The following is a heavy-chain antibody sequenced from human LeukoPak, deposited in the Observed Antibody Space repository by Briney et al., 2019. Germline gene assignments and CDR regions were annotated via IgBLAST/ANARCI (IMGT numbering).Heavy chain of an antibody. Sequence: GRSLRLSCAASGFTFSSYGMHWVRPAPGKGLERVAVIWYDGSNKYYADSVKGRFTISRDNSKNTLYLQMNSLRAEDTAVYYCARDKAGDYFDYWGQGTLVTVSS. CDR3: ARDKAGDYFDY. CDR1: GFTFSSYG. CDR2: IWYDGSNK. D-gene: IGHD4-17*01. V-gene: IGHV3-33*01. J-gene: IGHJ4*02.